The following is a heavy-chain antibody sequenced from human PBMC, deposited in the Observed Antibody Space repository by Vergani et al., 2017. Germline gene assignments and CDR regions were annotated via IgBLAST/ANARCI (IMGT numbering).Heavy chain of an antibody. D-gene: IGHD6-13*01. CDR3: ARALLSSNPAYYYYYMDV. CDR1: GFTFSSYW. V-gene: IGHV4-34*01. J-gene: IGHJ6*03. Sequence: VQLVESGGGLVQPGGSLRLSCAASGFTFSSYWMSWVRQPPGKGLEWIGEINHSGSTNYNPSLKSRVTLSVETSKNQCSLQLSSVTAAGTAVYYCARALLSSNPAYYYYYMDVWGKGTTVTVSS. CDR2: INHSGST.